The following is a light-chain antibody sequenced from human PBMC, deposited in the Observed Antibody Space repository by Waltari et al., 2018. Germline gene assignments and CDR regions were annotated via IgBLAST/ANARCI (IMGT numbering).Light chain of an antibody. V-gene: IGKV3-15*01. CDR2: GAS. J-gene: IGKJ1*01. Sequence: EVVMTQSPATLSVSPVERATLSCRASQSVSSSLAWYQQKPGQAPRLLIYGASTRATNIPARFSGSGAGTEFTLTISSLQSEDLAVYYCQQYNNWWTFGQGTKVEI. CDR1: QSVSSS. CDR3: QQYNNWWT.